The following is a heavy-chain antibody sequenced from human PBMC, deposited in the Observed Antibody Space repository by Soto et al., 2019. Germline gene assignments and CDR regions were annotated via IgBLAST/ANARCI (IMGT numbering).Heavy chain of an antibody. V-gene: IGHV1-8*01. D-gene: IGHD5-18*01. CDR1: GYTFTSYD. CDR3: AREGGYSYGFGY. J-gene: IGHJ4*02. Sequence: QVQLVQSGAEVKKPGASVKVSCKASGYTFTSYDINWVRQATGQGLEWMGWMNPNSGNTAYAQKFQGRVTMARNTCLSTAYVELSSLRSEDTAVYYFAREGGYSYGFGYWGQGTLVTVSS. CDR2: MNPNSGNT.